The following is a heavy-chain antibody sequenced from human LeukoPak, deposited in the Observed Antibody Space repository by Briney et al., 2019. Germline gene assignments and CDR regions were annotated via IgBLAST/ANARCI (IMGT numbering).Heavy chain of an antibody. CDR2: IKEDGSLI. CDR3: AGSSGWLFDY. J-gene: IGHJ4*02. CDR1: GFTFTNYW. V-gene: IGHV3-7*01. D-gene: IGHD6-19*01. Sequence: GGSLRLSCAGSGFTFTNYWMNWVRQAPGRGLEWVANIKEDGSLIYYVDSVKGRFTISRDNAKDSVYLQMNGLRAEDTAVYYCAGSSGWLFDYWGQGTLVAVSS.